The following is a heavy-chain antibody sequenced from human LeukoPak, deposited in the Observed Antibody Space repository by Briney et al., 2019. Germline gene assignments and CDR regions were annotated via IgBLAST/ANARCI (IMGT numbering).Heavy chain of an antibody. D-gene: IGHD2-8*01. CDR2: IFNGGSR. CDR3: TREGGAGGTIDY. V-gene: IGHV3-53*01. J-gene: IGHJ4*02. CDR1: GFTASSNY. Sequence: GRSLRLSCAAAGFTASSNYMSWVRQAPGKGLEWVAVIFNGGSRSYADCVRGRFTISRDNSKNTLYLQMNSLRAEDTAVYYCTREGGAGGTIDYWGQGTLVTVSS.